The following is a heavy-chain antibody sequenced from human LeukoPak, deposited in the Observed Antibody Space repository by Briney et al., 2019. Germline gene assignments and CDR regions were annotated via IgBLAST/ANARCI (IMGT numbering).Heavy chain of an antibody. CDR2: IYYSGST. V-gene: IGHV4-59*01. CDR3: ARCSSTSCSDFDY. J-gene: IGHJ4*02. CDR1: SGSISSFY. Sequence: PSETLSLTCTGSSGSISSFYCSWSRQPPGKGLEGVGYIYYSGSTNYRPTLNSRVNTSVDTSKTQFSLNLSSVTAADTDMYYCARCSSTSCSDFDYWGQGTLVTVSS. D-gene: IGHD2-2*01.